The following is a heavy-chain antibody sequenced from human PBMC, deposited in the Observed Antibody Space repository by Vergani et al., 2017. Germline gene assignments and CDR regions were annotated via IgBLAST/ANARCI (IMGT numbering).Heavy chain of an antibody. CDR1: GFTVSSNY. J-gene: IGHJ4*02. CDR3: AREVPIAARLGPFDY. Sequence: EVQLVETGGGLIQPGGSLRLSCAASGFTVSSNYMSWVRQAPGKGLEWVSVIYSGGSTYYADSVKGRFTISRDNSKNTLYLQMNSLRAEDTAVYYCAREVPIAARLGPFDYWGQGTLVTVSS. D-gene: IGHD6-6*01. CDR2: IYSGGST. V-gene: IGHV3-53*05.